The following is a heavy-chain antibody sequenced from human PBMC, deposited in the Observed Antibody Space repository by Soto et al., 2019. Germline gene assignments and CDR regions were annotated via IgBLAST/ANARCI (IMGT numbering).Heavy chain of an antibody. D-gene: IGHD5-18*01. CDR3: VRGRSFGSGGYSDY. CDR2: IDYSWST. J-gene: IGHJ4*02. V-gene: IGHV4-61*01. CDR1: GGSVSRGRDY. Sequence: QVPLQESGPGLVEPSETLSLTCTVSGGSVSRGRDYWSWIRQPPGKALEWIGFIDYSWSTGSNLYFQSRLTITIATSTNQFPLRRDSVAAADTAVYYCVRGRSFGSGGYSDYWGQGTLVTVSS.